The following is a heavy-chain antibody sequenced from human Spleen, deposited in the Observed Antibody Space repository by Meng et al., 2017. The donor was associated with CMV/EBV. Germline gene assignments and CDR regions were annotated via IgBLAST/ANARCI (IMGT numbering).Heavy chain of an antibody. D-gene: IGHD3-10*01. CDR2: ISWNSGSI. CDR3: AKDMAPYGSGSYDAFDI. J-gene: IGHJ3*02. CDR1: GFTFSDYY. V-gene: IGHV3-9*01. Sequence: GGSLRLSCAASGFTFSDYYMNWIRQAPGKGLEWVSGISWNSGSIGYADSVKGRFTISRDNAKNSLYLQMNSLRAEDTALYYCAKDMAPYGSGSYDAFDIWGQGTMVTVSS.